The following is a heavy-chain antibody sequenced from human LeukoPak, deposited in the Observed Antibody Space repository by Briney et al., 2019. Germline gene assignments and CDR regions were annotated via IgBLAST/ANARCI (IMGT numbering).Heavy chain of an antibody. CDR2: IYYSGST. CDR3: ARVGMVRGVIINYGMDV. J-gene: IGHJ6*02. Sequence: SETLSLTCTVSGGSISSYYWSWIRQPPGKGLEWIGYIYYSGSTNYNPSLKSRVTISVDTPKNQFSLKLSSVTAADTAVYYCARVGMVRGVIINYGMDVWGQGTTVTVSS. D-gene: IGHD3-10*01. CDR1: GGSISSYY. V-gene: IGHV4-59*01.